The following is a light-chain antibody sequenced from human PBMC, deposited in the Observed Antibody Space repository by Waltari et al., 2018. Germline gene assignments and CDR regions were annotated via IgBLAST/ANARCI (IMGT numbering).Light chain of an antibody. Sequence: QSALTQPASVSGSPGQSITISCTGSSTDVGAYNFVSWYHQHPGTVPNLVLYDVGTRPSGISHRFSASKSGNTASLTISGLQEEDEGEYYCSSYTTSTTLLFGTGTRLTVL. V-gene: IGLV2-14*01. J-gene: IGLJ1*01. CDR1: STDVGAYNF. CDR2: DVG. CDR3: SSYTTSTTLL.